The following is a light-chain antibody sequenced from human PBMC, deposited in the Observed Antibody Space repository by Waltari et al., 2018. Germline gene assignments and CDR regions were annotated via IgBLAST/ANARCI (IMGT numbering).Light chain of an antibody. CDR2: KAS. Sequence: DIQMTQSPSTLSASVGDRVTITCRASQSISHWLAWYQQKPGKAPKLLISKASSLEKEVPSRFSGSGSGTEFTLTITNLPPDDFATFYCQRYDDYPPTFGGGTKVEIK. J-gene: IGKJ4*01. CDR1: QSISHW. V-gene: IGKV1-5*03. CDR3: QRYDDYPPT.